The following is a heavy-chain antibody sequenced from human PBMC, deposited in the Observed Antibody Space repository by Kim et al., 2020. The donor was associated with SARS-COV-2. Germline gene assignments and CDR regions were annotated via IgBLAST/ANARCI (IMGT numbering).Heavy chain of an antibody. V-gene: IGHV3-30*04. CDR3: ARGSSSWYYYYGMDV. CDR1: GFTFSSYA. D-gene: IGHD6-13*01. Sequence: GGSLRLSCAASGFTFSSYAMHWVRQAPGKGLEWVAVISYDGSNKYYADSVKGRFTISRDNSKNTLYLQMNSLRAEDTAVYYCARGSSSWYYYYGMDVWGQGTTVTVSS. J-gene: IGHJ6*02. CDR2: ISYDGSNK.